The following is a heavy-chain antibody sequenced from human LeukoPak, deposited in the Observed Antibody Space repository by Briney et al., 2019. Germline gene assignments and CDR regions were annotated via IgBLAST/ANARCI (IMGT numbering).Heavy chain of an antibody. CDR3: VRLRRNSDRSYYYYYYDS. V-gene: IGHV3-48*03. D-gene: IGHD3-10*01. J-gene: IGHJ5*01. Sequence: GGSLRLSCAASGFTFSSYEMNWVRQAPGKGLEWVSYITSSGSTIYYADSVKGRFTISRDNAKSSLYLQMDSLRAEDTAVYYCVRLRRNSDRSYYYYYYDSWGQGILVTVSS. CDR1: GFTFSSYE. CDR2: ITSSGSTI.